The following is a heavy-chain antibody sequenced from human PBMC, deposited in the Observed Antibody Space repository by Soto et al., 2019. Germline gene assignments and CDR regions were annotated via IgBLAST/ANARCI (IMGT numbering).Heavy chain of an antibody. Sequence: SETLSATCTVSSGSISSSSYFWGWIRQPPGKGLEWFGSIYYSGSTYCNPSLKSPDTRSVDTSKNQFSLKLSSVTAADTAVYDCARKGGYCSNGLCPKGAFDYWGQGTLVTVS. CDR3: ARKGGYCSNGLCPKGAFDY. V-gene: IGHV4-39*01. CDR2: IYYSGST. D-gene: IGHD2-8*01. J-gene: IGHJ4*02. CDR1: SGSISSSSYF.